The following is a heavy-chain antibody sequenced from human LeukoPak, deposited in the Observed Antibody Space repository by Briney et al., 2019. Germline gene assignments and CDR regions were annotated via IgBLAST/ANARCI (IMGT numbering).Heavy chain of an antibody. Sequence: PGGSLRLSCAASGFTFSSYAMSWVRQAPGKGLEWVSAISGSGGSTYYADSVKGRFTISRDNAKNSLYLQMNSLRDEDTAVYYCATWQGDSSGYYVEYFQHWGQGTLVTVSS. CDR3: ATWQGDSSGYYVEYFQH. V-gene: IGHV3-23*01. CDR1: GFTFSSYA. D-gene: IGHD3-22*01. CDR2: ISGSGGST. J-gene: IGHJ1*01.